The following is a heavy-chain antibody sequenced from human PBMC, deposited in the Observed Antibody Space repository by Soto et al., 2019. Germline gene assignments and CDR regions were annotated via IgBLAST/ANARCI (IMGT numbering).Heavy chain of an antibody. D-gene: IGHD3-3*01. CDR3: ARELINDFWSGPSDY. V-gene: IGHV1-18*01. Sequence: ASVKDSCTDSGDTVTSYDLSWGRQAPGQGLEWMGWISAYNGNTNYAQKLQGRVTMTTDTSTSTAYMELRSLRSDDTAVYYFARELINDFWSGPSDYWGQGTLVTVSS. CDR2: ISAYNGNT. CDR1: GDTVTSYD. J-gene: IGHJ4*02.